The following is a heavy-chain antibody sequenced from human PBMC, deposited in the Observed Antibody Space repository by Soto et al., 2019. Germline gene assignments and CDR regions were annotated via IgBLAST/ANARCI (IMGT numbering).Heavy chain of an antibody. J-gene: IGHJ6*02. Sequence: GASVKVSCKASGGTLSSYAISWVRQAPGQGLEWMGGIIPIFGTANYAQKFQGRVTITADKSTSTAYMELSSLRSEDTAVYYCAREYYYGSGTIPKYYYYGTDVWGQGTTVTSP. CDR1: GGTLSSYA. CDR3: AREYYYGSGTIPKYYYYGTDV. V-gene: IGHV1-69*06. CDR2: IIPIFGTA. D-gene: IGHD3-10*01.